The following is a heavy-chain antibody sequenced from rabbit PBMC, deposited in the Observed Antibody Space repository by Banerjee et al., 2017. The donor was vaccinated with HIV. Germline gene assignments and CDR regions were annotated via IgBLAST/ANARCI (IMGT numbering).Heavy chain of an antibody. CDR3: ARVAYGGSGNSRWDL. V-gene: IGHV1S45*01. CDR2: IDTGNGAT. CDR1: GFDLSDYFY. Sequence: QEQLVESGGGLVQPEGSLTLTCAASGFDLSDYFYMCWVRQAPGKGLEWSGCIDTGNGATYYATWAKGRFTISKNSSTTVTLLMASLTVADTSTYFCARVAYGGSGNSRWDLWGPGTLVTVS. D-gene: IGHD8-1*01. J-gene: IGHJ4*01.